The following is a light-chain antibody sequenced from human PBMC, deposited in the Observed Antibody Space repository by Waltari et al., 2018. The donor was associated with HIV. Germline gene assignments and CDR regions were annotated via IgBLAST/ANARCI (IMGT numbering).Light chain of an antibody. CDR2: LEGSGSY. CDR3: ETWDGNTWV. V-gene: IGLV4-60*03. J-gene: IGLJ3*02. Sequence: QPVLTQSSSASASLGSSVKLTCTLSSGHRSYIIACTQQQPGKAPRYLMKLEGSGSYNKGSGVPDRFSGSSSGADRYLTISNVQSEDEADYYCETWDGNTWVFGGGTKLTVL. CDR1: SGHRSYI.